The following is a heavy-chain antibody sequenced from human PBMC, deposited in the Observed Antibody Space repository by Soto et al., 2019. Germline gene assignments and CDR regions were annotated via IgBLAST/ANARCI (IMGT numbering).Heavy chain of an antibody. Sequence: QVQLVQSGAEVKKPGSSVKVSCKASGGTFSSYAISWVRQAPGQGLEWMGGIIPIFGTANYAQKFQGRVTITADESTSRAYMELSSLRSEDTAVYYCARGGWQLVALNYYYYGMDVWGQGTTVTVSS. CDR2: IIPIFGTA. J-gene: IGHJ6*02. D-gene: IGHD6-6*01. V-gene: IGHV1-69*12. CDR3: ARGGWQLVALNYYYYGMDV. CDR1: GGTFSSYA.